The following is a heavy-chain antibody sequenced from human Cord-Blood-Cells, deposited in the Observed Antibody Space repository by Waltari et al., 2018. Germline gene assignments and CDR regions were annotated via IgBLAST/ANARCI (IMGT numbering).Heavy chain of an antibody. Sequence: QVQLQQWGAGLLKPSETLSLTCAVYGGSFSGYYWSWICQPPGKGLEWIVEIKHRGSTHSNPSLKGRFTISVDTSKNQFSLKLSSVTATDTAVYYCARGRKRWLQFGSRIIDYWGQGTLVTVSS. J-gene: IGHJ4*02. CDR3: ARGRKRWLQFGSRIIDY. D-gene: IGHD5-12*01. CDR2: IKHRGST. CDR1: GGSFSGYY. V-gene: IGHV4-34*01.